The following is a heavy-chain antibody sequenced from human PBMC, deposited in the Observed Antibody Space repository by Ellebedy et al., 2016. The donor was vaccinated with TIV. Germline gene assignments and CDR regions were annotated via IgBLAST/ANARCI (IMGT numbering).Heavy chain of an antibody. D-gene: IGHD3-3*01. CDR3: TDSIFGVVNDAFDI. CDR1: GFSFGNAW. Sequence: GESLKISXAASGFSFGNAWMNWVRRAPGKGLEWVGRIKSKTDGGTTDYAAPVKGRFTISRDDSKNTLYLQMNSLKTEDTAVYYCTDSIFGVVNDAFDIWGQGTMVTVSS. CDR2: IKSKTDGGTT. V-gene: IGHV3-15*07. J-gene: IGHJ3*02.